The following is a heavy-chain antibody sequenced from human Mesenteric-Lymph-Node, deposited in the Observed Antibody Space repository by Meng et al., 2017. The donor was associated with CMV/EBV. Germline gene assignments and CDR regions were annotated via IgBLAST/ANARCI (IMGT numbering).Heavy chain of an antibody. D-gene: IGHD3-3*01. V-gene: IGHV4-39*07. CDR3: ARGITIFGVVIISGIWDYGMDV. CDR2: INHSGST. Sequence: SETLSLTCTVSGGSVSSGSYYWSWIRQPPGKGLEWIGEINHSGSTNYNPSLKSRVTISVDTSKNQFSLKLSSVTAADTAVYYCARGITIFGVVIISGIWDYGMDVWGQGTTVTVSS. CDR1: GGSVSSGSYY. J-gene: IGHJ6*02.